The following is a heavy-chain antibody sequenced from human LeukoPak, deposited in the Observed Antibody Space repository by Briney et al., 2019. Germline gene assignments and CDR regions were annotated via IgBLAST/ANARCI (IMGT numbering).Heavy chain of an antibody. D-gene: IGHD3-9*01. V-gene: IGHV3-30*01. J-gene: IGHJ4*02. CDR3: ARVEAAYDILSALDY. Sequence: GGSLRLSCAASGFTFSSYAIHWVRRAPGKGREWVAVISYDGSNKYYADSVKGRFTISRDNSKNTLYLQMNSLRAEDTAVYYCARVEAAYDILSALDYWGQGTLVTVSS. CDR1: GFTFSSYA. CDR2: ISYDGSNK.